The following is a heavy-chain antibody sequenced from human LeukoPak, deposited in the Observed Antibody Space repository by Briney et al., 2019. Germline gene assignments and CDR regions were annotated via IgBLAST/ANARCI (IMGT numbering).Heavy chain of an antibody. D-gene: IGHD4-17*01. Sequence: GGSLRLSCAASGFTFNNYNINWVRQAPGKGLEWVSGISWNSGSIGYADSVKGRFTISRDNAKNSLYLQMNSLRAEDTAVYYCARESPSGDYDYWGQGTLVTVSS. CDR2: ISWNSGSI. CDR1: GFTFNNYN. J-gene: IGHJ4*02. CDR3: ARESPSGDYDY. V-gene: IGHV3-9*01.